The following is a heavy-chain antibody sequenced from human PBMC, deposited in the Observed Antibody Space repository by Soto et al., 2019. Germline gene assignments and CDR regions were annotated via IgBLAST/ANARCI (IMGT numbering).Heavy chain of an antibody. CDR1: GFSLSTSGMC. CDR3: AHCTLHDYGDYDPGTSHVFDS. CDR2: IYGDNDK. V-gene: IGHV2-5*08. J-gene: IGHJ4*02. Sequence: SGPTLVNPTQTLTLTCTFSGFSLSTSGMCVSWIRQPPGKALEWLALIYGDNDKRYSPSLKTRLTITKDTSKNQVVLTMTNMDPVDTATYYCAHCTLHDYGDYDPGTSHVFDSWGQGTLVTVSS. D-gene: IGHD4-17*01.